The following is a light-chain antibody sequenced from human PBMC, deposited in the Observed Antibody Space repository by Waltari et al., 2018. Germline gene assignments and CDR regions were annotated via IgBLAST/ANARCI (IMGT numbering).Light chain of an antibody. CDR1: QNLRTH. CDR3: QQSFSSPWT. CDR2: AAS. V-gene: IGKV1-39*01. J-gene: IGKJ1*01. Sequence: DIQMTQSPSSLSASVGDTVTATCRASQNLRTHLNWYQQKPATAPKLLIYAASTLHRGVPSRFSASASGTDFTLTVTNLQPDDFAVYFCQQSFSSPWTFGQGTRV.